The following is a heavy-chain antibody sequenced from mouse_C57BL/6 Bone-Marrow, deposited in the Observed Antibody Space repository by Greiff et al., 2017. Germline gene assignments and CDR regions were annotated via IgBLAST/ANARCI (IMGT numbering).Heavy chain of an antibody. CDR2: IRNKANNHAT. V-gene: IGHV6-6*01. CDR3: TRDLPYYYGSSYHAMDY. CDR1: GFTFSDAW. D-gene: IGHD1-1*01. J-gene: IGHJ4*01. Sequence: EVQVVESGGGLVQPGGSMKLSCAASGFTFSDAWMDWVRQSPEKGLEWVAEIRNKANNHATYYAESVKGRFTISRDDSKSSVYLQMNSLRAEDTGIYYCTRDLPYYYGSSYHAMDYWGQGTSVTVSS.